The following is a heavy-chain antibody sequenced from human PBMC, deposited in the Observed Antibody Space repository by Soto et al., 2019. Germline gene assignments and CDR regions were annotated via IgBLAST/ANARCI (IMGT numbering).Heavy chain of an antibody. V-gene: IGHV3-7*03. J-gene: IGHJ5*02. CDR2: IKEDGSEK. D-gene: IGHD3-16*02. CDR3: ARYRSLDP. CDR1: GFILRNYW. Sequence: EVQLVESGGGLVQPGGSLRLSCADSGFILRNYWMSWVRQAPGMGLQWVASIKEDGSEKYYVDPVKGRFTISRENAKNSLYLQRHSLRAEDTAVYYCARYRSLDPWGQGILVTVSS.